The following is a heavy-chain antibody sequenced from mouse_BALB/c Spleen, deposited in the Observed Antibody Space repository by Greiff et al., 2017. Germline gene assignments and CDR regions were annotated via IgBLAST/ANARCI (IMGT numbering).Heavy chain of an antibody. Sequence: DVMLVESGGGLVQPGGSLKLSCAASGFTFSSYTMSWVRQTPEKRLEWVAYISNGGGSTYYPDTVKGRFTISRDNAKNTLYLQMSSLKSEDTAMYYCARHELRLRDYFDYWGQGTTLTVSS. CDR3: ARHELRLRDYFDY. CDR2: ISNGGGST. D-gene: IGHD1-2*01. V-gene: IGHV5-12-2*01. J-gene: IGHJ2*01. CDR1: GFTFSSYT.